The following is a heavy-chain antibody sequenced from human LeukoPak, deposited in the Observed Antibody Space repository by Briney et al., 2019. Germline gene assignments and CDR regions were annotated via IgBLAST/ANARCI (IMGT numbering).Heavy chain of an antibody. CDR1: GGSFSGYY. CDR2: INHSGST. Sequence: SETLSLTCAVYGGSFSGYYWSWIRQPPGKGLEWIGEINHSGSTNYNPSLKSRVTISVDTSKNQFSLKLSSVTAADTAVYYCARLSVAPNYYYYYYMDVWGKGTTVTVSS. V-gene: IGHV4-34*01. D-gene: IGHD2-15*01. J-gene: IGHJ6*03. CDR3: ARLSVAPNYYYYYYMDV.